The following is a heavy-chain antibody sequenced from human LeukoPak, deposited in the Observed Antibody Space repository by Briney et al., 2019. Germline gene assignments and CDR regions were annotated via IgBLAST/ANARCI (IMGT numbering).Heavy chain of an antibody. Sequence: GESLKISWKGFGYSFSTYCIAWVRQMPGKGVGSVGIIYPGDSDTTYSPSFQGQVTISANKSINTAYLQWSRLKASDTAMYYCARRGSSKWYNFDYWGQGTLVTVSS. V-gene: IGHV5-51*01. CDR1: GYSFSTYC. D-gene: IGHD6-13*01. CDR2: IYPGDSDT. CDR3: ARRGSSKWYNFDY. J-gene: IGHJ4*02.